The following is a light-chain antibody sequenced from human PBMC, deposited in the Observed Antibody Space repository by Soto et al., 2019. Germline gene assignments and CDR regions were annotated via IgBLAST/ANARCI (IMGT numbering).Light chain of an antibody. V-gene: IGLV2-11*01. J-gene: IGLJ1*01. CDR2: DVS. Sequence: QSALTQPRSVCGSPGQSVTISCNGTSSDVGGYNYVSWYQQHPGKAPKLMIYDVSKRPSGVPDRFSGSKSGNTASLTISGLQAEDEADYYCCSYAGSYYVFGTGTKVTVL. CDR1: SSDVGGYNY. CDR3: CSYAGSYYV.